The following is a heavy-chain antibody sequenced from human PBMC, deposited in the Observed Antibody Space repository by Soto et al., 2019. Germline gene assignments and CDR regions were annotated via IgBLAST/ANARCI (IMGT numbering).Heavy chain of an antibody. Sequence: EVQLLESGGGLVQPGGSLRLSCAASGFTFDNYGMSWVRQAPGKGLEWIGAITGAGGSTYNADSVKGRFTISRDISKKTVYVKGDRLRAKNRPVYYGAKGPRDSFANYDYFVMAVGGQGPPATVSS. J-gene: IGHJ6*02. CDR1: GFTFDNYG. D-gene: IGHD3-3*01. CDR3: AKGPRDSFANYDYFVMAV. CDR2: ITGAGGST. V-gene: IGHV3-23*01.